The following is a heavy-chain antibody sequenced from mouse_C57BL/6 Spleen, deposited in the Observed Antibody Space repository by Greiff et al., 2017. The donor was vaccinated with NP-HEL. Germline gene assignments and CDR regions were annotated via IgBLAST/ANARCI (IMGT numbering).Heavy chain of an antibody. V-gene: IGHV1-61*01. J-gene: IGHJ4*01. CDR2: IYPSDSET. D-gene: IGHD2-1*01. CDR3: ARSEGNYQIANYYAMDY. CDR1: GYTFTSYW. Sequence: QVQLQQPGAELVRPGSSVKLSCKASGYTFTSYWMDWVKQRPGQGLEWIGNIYPSDSETHYNQKFKDKATLTVDKSSSTAYMQLSSLTSEDSAVYYCARSEGNYQIANYYAMDYWGQGTSVTVSS.